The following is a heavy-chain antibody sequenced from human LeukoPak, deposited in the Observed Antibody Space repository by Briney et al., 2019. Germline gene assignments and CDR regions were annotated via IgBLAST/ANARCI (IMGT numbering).Heavy chain of an antibody. CDR3: ARVSPNYYGSGSLDY. CDR1: GYTFTGYY. V-gene: IGHV1-2*02. J-gene: IGHJ4*02. CDR2: INPNSGGT. Sequence: EASVKVSCKVSGYTFTGYYMHWVRQAPGQGLEWMGWINPNSGGTNYAQKFQGRVTMTRDTSISTAYMELSRLRSDDTAVYYCARVSPNYYGSGSLDYWGQGTLVTVSS. D-gene: IGHD3-10*01.